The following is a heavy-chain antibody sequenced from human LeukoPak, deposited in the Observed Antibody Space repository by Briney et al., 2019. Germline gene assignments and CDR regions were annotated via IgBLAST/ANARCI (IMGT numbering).Heavy chain of an antibody. CDR1: GFTFSSYS. Sequence: GGSLRLSCAASGFTFSSYSMNWVRQAPGKGLEWVSYISTSSSTIYYADSVKGRFTISRDNAKNSLYLQMNYLRAEDKAVYYCARGGDYSGWFDPWGRGTLVTVSS. CDR2: ISTSSSTI. D-gene: IGHD1-26*01. V-gene: IGHV3-48*01. J-gene: IGHJ5*02. CDR3: ARGGDYSGWFDP.